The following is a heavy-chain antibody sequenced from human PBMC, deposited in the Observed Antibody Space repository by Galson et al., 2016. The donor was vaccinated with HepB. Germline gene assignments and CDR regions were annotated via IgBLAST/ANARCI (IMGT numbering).Heavy chain of an antibody. CDR1: GFTFTNNI. Sequence: LRLSCAASGFTFTNNIMSWVRQAPGKGLEWVAVISYDGSNKYYADSVKGRFTISRDNSENTLYLQMNSLRAEDTAVYYCARVGYNYGSGSYYNGDDWYFDLWGRGTLVIVSS. CDR3: ARVGYNYGSGSYYNGDDWYFDL. V-gene: IGHV3-30*03. CDR2: ISYDGSNK. J-gene: IGHJ2*01. D-gene: IGHD3-10*01.